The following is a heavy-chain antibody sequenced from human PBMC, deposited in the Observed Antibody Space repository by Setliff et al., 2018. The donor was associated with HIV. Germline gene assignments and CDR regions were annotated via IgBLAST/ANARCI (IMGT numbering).Heavy chain of an antibody. CDR3: SRNGWHMNSWHYYYYYMDV. D-gene: IGHD6-13*01. CDR1: GFTFDDYT. Sequence: PGGSLRLSCAASGFTFDDYTMHWVRQAPGKGLEWVGFIRSKAYAGTTEYAASVKGRFTISRDDSKSIAYLQMNSLKTEDTAVYYCSRNGWHMNSWHYYYYYMDVWGKGTTFTVSS. J-gene: IGHJ6*03. CDR2: IRSKAYAGTT. V-gene: IGHV3-49*04.